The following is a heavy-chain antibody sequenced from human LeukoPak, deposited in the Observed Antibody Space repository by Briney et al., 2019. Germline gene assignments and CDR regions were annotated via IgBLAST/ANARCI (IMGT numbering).Heavy chain of an antibody. D-gene: IGHD6-13*01. Sequence: GGSLRLSCVASGFTFSNYAMSWVRQAPGKGLEWVSTISASGGSTYYADSVRGRFSISRDNSRKTLYLQMNSLRLEDTALYYCVKTIAAATRYFDYWGQGTLVTVSS. V-gene: IGHV3-23*01. J-gene: IGHJ4*02. CDR2: ISASGGST. CDR3: VKTIAAATRYFDY. CDR1: GFTFSNYA.